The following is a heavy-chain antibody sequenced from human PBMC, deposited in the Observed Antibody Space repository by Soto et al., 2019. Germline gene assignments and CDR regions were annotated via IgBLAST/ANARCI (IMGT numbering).Heavy chain of an antibody. CDR2: VNGDGSEK. CDR3: ARLRSGWSIDY. J-gene: IGHJ4*02. Sequence: GGSLRLSCAASGFSFSGNWMTWVRQAPGKGLEWVANVNGDGSEKNYVDSVKGRFTISRDNAKNSLYLQVNSLTAADTAVYYCARLRSGWSIDYWGQGALVTVSS. CDR1: GFSFSGNW. D-gene: IGHD6-19*01. V-gene: IGHV3-7*03.